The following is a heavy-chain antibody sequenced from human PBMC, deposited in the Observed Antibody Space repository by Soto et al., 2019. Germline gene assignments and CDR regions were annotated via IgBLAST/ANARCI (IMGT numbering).Heavy chain of an antibody. J-gene: IGHJ4*02. CDR3: ARDSSGYSYGIDDY. D-gene: IGHD5-18*01. Sequence: ASVKVSCKASGYTFTSYGISWVRQAPGQGLEWMGWISAYNGNTNYAQELQGRVTMTTDTSTSTAYMELRSLRSDDTAVYYCARDSSGYSYGIDDYWGQGTLVTVS. V-gene: IGHV1-18*04. CDR1: GYTFTSYG. CDR2: ISAYNGNT.